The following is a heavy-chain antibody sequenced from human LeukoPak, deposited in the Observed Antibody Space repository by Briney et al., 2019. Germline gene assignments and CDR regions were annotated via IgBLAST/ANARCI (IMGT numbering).Heavy chain of an antibody. D-gene: IGHD5-12*01. CDR1: GGSISSYD. J-gene: IGHJ4*02. CDR2: FYYTGST. CDR3: ARHSRGYGSFDY. Sequence: SETLSLTCTVSGGSISSYDWSWIRQPPGKGLEWIGYFYYTGSTKYNPSLKSRVTISVDTSKNQISLDLSSVTAADTAVYYCARHSRGYGSFDYWGQGTLGTVSP. V-gene: IGHV4-59*08.